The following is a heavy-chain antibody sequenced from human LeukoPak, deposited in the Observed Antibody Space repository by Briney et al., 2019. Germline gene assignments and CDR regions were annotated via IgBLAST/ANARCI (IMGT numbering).Heavy chain of an antibody. J-gene: IGHJ5*02. Sequence: PGGSLRLSCAASGFTFSSYVMSWVRQVPGKGLEWVSTISGSGGSTYYADSVKGRFTISRDNSKNTLYLQMNSLRAEDTAVYYCAKDLSMVRGANHWGQGTLVTVSS. CDR3: AKDLSMVRGANH. D-gene: IGHD3-10*01. CDR2: ISGSGGST. CDR1: GFTFSSYV. V-gene: IGHV3-23*01.